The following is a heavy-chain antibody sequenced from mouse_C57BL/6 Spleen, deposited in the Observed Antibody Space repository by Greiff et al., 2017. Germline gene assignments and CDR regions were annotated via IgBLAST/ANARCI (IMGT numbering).Heavy chain of an antibody. D-gene: IGHD2-10*02. CDR2: INSDGGRT. V-gene: IGHV5-2*01. CDR3: TRGYGSYGFDY. J-gene: IGHJ3*01. Sequence: EVKLMESGAGLVQPGESLKLSCESNEYEFPSHDMPWVRKTPVKRLALVGAINSDGGRTYYPDSMDRRFIISRDNTKKALYLQMGRRRSKDTALYYCTRGYGSYGFDYWGQGTLVTVSA. CDR1: EYEFPSHD.